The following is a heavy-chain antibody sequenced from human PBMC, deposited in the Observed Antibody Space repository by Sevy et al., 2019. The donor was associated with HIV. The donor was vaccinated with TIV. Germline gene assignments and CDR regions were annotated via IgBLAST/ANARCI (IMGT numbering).Heavy chain of an antibody. CDR3: ARGKSGYGYALNY. V-gene: IGHV3-66*01. J-gene: IGHJ4*02. Sequence: GGSLRLSCAASGFTVNSNYMTWVRQAPGKGLEGVSVIHSDDTTYHADSVKDRFTISRDNFKNTLYLHMSSPGAEDTAVYYCARGKSGYGYALNYWGQGTLVTVSS. CDR2: IHSDDTT. D-gene: IGHD5-18*01. CDR1: GFTVNSNY.